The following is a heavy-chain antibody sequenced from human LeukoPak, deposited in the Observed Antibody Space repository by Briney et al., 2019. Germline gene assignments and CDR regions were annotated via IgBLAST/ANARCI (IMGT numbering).Heavy chain of an antibody. V-gene: IGHV4-34*01. CDR3: ARGDGSGYDKYYFDY. Sequence: SETLSLTCAVYGGSFSGYYWSWIRQPPGKGLEWIGEITNYNPSLKSRVTMSVDTSKNQFSLKLNSVTAAGTAVYYCARGDGSGYDKYYFDYWGQGTLVTVSS. D-gene: IGHD6-19*01. CDR1: GGSFSGYY. J-gene: IGHJ4*02. CDR2: IT.